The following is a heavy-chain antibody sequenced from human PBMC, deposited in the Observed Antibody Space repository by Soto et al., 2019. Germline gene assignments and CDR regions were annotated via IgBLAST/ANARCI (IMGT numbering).Heavy chain of an antibody. CDR3: TRNQVKADY. D-gene: IGHD3-10*01. CDR1: GFTFSSYW. J-gene: IGHJ4*02. V-gene: IGHV3-7*01. Sequence: EVQLVESGGGLVQPGGSLRLSCAASGFTFSSYWMTWVRQGPGKGLEWVAKIKEDGSEQNYVDSVKGRFTISRDNAKSSLYLQMHSLRVDDTAMYYCTRNQVKADYWGQGTLVTVSS. CDR2: IKEDGSEQ.